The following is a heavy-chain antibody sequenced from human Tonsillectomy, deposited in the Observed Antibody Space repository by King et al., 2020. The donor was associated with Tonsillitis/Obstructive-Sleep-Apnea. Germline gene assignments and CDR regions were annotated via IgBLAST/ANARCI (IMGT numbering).Heavy chain of an antibody. CDR3: VRGGRGWELQHWFDP. CDR2: IYPGDSDT. CDR1: GYPFTTYW. J-gene: IGHJ5*02. Sequence: AQLVQSGAEVKKPGESLKISCKGSGYPFTTYWIGWVRQMPGKGLEYMGIIYPGDSDTRYSPSFQGQVTISADKSISTAYLQWSSLKASDTAMYYCVRGGRGWELQHWFDPWGQGTLVTVSS. D-gene: IGHD1-26*01. V-gene: IGHV5-51*03.